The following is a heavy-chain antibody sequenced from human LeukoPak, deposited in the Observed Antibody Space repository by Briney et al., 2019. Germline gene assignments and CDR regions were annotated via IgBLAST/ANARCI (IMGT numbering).Heavy chain of an antibody. Sequence: GASVKVSCKTSGYTFTGYYMHWVRQAPGQGLEWMGRITPNSGGTKYAQKFQGRVTMTRDTSISTAYMELSRLRSDDTAVYYCARSGVVVTHFDYWGQGTLVTVSS. CDR1: GYTFTGYY. J-gene: IGHJ4*02. CDR2: ITPNSGGT. CDR3: ARSGVVVTHFDY. D-gene: IGHD3-22*01. V-gene: IGHV1-2*06.